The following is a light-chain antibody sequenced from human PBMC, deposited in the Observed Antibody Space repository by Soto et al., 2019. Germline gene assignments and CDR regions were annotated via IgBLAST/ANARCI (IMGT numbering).Light chain of an antibody. CDR1: QSVSSN. CDR3: QQYNNWTPFI. CDR2: GAS. J-gene: IGKJ3*01. Sequence: EIVMTQSPATLSVSPGERATLSCRASQSVSSNLAWYQQKPGQAPRLLIYGASTRATGIPARFSGSGSGTEFTLTISSLQSEDFAVYYCQQYNNWTPFIFGPGTKVDIK. V-gene: IGKV3-15*01.